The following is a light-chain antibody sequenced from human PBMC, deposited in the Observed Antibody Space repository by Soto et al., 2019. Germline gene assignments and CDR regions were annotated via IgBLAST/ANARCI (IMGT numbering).Light chain of an antibody. Sequence: QSVLTQPASVSGSPGQSITISCTGTSSDVGNNNYVSWYQQNPGKAPKVMICDVTNRPSGVSNRFSGSKSGNTASLTISGLQAEDEADYYGSSFKGYSYVFGTGTKVTVL. CDR2: DVT. CDR3: SSFKGYSYV. V-gene: IGLV2-14*01. J-gene: IGLJ1*01. CDR1: SSDVGNNNY.